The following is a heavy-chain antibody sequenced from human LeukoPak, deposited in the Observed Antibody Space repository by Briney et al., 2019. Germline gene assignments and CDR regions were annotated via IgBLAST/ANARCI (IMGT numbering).Heavy chain of an antibody. V-gene: IGHV3-66*01. D-gene: IGHD3-22*01. CDR2: IYSGGST. J-gene: IGHJ3*02. CDR3: AKDWDTMTLDAFDI. Sequence: PGGSLRLSCAASGFTVSSNYMSWVRQAPGKGLEWVSVIYSGGSTYYADSVKGRFTISRDNSKNTLYLQMNSLRAEDTAVYYCAKDWDTMTLDAFDIWGQGTMVTVSS. CDR1: GFTVSSNY.